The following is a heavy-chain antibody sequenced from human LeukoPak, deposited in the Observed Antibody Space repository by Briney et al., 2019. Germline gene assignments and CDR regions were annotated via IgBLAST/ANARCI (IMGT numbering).Heavy chain of an antibody. CDR1: GFTFSSYW. V-gene: IGHV3-74*01. CDR3: ARGGVYSTSAVDY. Sequence: GGSLRLSCAASGFTFSSYWMHWVRQAPGKGLVWVSRINNDGSFTIYADSVKGRFTISRDNAKNTLYLQMNSLRAEDTAVYYCARGGVYSTSAVDYWGQGTLVTVSS. J-gene: IGHJ4*02. CDR2: INNDGSFT. D-gene: IGHD6-6*01.